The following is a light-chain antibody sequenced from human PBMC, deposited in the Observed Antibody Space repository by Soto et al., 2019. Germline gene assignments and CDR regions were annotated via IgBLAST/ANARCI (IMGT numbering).Light chain of an antibody. CDR3: SSYTISSTWV. CDR1: SSDVGNYNY. V-gene: IGLV2-14*03. Sequence: QSVLTQPASVSGSPGQSVTISCTGSSSDVGNYNYVSWYQQYPAKAPKLMIYEVRNRPSGVSNRFSGSKSSNTASLTISGLQADDEATYYCSSYTISSTWVFGGGTKLTVL. J-gene: IGLJ3*02. CDR2: EVR.